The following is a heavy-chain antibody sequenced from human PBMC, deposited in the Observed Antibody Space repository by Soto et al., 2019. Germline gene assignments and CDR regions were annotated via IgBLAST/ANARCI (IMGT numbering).Heavy chain of an antibody. CDR3: SSFGWDYVGFDY. J-gene: IGHJ4*02. CDR2: SNSEGSST. V-gene: IGHV3-74*01. CDR1: GFTFSSDW. D-gene: IGHD3-3*01. Sequence: GGSLRLSCAASGFTFSSDWKQWGSPAPGGGRVWVSRSNSEGSSTIYADSVKGRFTISRDNAKNTLYLQMNCLRAEDTAVNYWSSFGWDYVGFDYWGQGTLVTVSS.